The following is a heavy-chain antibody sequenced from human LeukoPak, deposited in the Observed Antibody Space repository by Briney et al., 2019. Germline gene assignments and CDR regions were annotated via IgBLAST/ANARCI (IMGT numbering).Heavy chain of an antibody. J-gene: IGHJ4*02. Sequence: GGSLRLSCAASGFTFSSYAMHWARQAPGKGLEWVAVISYDGSNKYYADSVKGRFTISRDNSKNTLYLQMNSLRAEDTAVYYCARDELRWEGVDYWGQGTLVTVSS. V-gene: IGHV3-30-3*01. CDR1: GFTFSSYA. CDR3: ARDELRWEGVDY. CDR2: ISYDGSNK. D-gene: IGHD4-17*01.